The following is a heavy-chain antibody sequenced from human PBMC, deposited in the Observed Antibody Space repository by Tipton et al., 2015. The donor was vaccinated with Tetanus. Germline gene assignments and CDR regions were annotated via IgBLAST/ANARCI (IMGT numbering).Heavy chain of an antibody. CDR2: IYSSGST. Sequence: LRLSCTVSGGSISGSSYYWSWIRQPAGKGLEWIGRIYSSGSTHYNPSLKSRVTMSLDTSKNQFSLKLNSVTAADTAVYYCARGVWFGPGPRYYFDYWGQGTLVTVSS. V-gene: IGHV4-61*02. D-gene: IGHD3-10*01. J-gene: IGHJ4*02. CDR1: GGSISGSSYY. CDR3: ARGVWFGPGPRYYFDY.